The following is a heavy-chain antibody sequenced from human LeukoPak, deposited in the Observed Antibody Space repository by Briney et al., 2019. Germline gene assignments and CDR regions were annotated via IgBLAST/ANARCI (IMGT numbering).Heavy chain of an antibody. J-gene: IGHJ4*02. CDR2: IYYSGST. Sequence: SETLSLTCAVYDVSFSGYYWSWIRQPPGKGLEWIGSIYYSGSTYYNPSLKSRVTISVDTSKNQFSLKLSSVTAADTAVYYCARDTTRSMTTVTYYFDYWGQGTLVTVSS. CDR1: DVSFSGYY. CDR3: ARDTTRSMTTVTYYFDY. D-gene: IGHD4-17*01. V-gene: IGHV4-34*01.